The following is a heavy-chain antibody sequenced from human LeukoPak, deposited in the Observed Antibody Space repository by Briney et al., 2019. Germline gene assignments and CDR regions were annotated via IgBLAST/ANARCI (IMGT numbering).Heavy chain of an antibody. J-gene: IGHJ6*02. D-gene: IGHD2-2*01. CDR2: IYYSGST. Sequence: SETLSLTCTVSGGSISSYYWSWIRQPPGKGLEWIGYIYYSGSTNYNPSLKSRVTISVDTSKNQFSLKLSSVTAADTAVYYCAVYCSSTSCRPYYGMDVWGQGTTVTVSS. V-gene: IGHV4-59*12. CDR1: GGSISSYY. CDR3: AVYCSSTSCRPYYGMDV.